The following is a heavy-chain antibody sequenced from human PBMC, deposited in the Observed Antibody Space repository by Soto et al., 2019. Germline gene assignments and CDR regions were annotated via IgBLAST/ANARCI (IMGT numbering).Heavy chain of an antibody. V-gene: IGHV1-46*01. CDR3: AKDSPLSGRYQDLDY. CDR2: IIPICGTA. J-gene: IGHJ4*02. Sequence: GASVKVSCKASGYTFTSYYMHWVRQAPGQGLEWMGVIIPICGTANYAQKFQGRVTITADKSTSTAYMELSSLRSEDTAVYYCAKDSPLSGRYQDLDYWGQGTLVTVSS. CDR1: GYTFTSYY. D-gene: IGHD1-26*01.